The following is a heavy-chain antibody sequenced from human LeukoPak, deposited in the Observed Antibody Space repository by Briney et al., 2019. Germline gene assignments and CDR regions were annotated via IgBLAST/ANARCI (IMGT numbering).Heavy chain of an antibody. CDR2: ISAYNGNT. V-gene: IGHV1-18*01. D-gene: IGHD2-2*01. Sequence: ASVKVSCKASGYTFTSYGISWVRQAPGQGLEWMGWISAYNGNTNYAQKLQGRVTMTTDTSTSTAYMELRSLRSDDTAVYYCAREGIVVVPAAKSYYFDYWGQGTLVTVSS. J-gene: IGHJ4*02. CDR1: GYTFTSYG. CDR3: AREGIVVVPAAKSYYFDY.